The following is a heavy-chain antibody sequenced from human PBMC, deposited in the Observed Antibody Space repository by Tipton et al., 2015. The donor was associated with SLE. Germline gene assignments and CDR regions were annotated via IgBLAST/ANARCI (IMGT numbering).Heavy chain of an antibody. Sequence: LSLTCTVSGGSISSHYWSWIRQPPGKGLEWIGYIYYSGSTNYNPSLKSRVTISVDTSKNQFSLKLSSVTAADTAVYYCARGLRPSTDFDYWGQGTLVTVSS. CDR1: GGSISSHY. CDR2: IYYSGST. J-gene: IGHJ4*02. D-gene: IGHD1-14*01. V-gene: IGHV4-59*11. CDR3: ARGLRPSTDFDY.